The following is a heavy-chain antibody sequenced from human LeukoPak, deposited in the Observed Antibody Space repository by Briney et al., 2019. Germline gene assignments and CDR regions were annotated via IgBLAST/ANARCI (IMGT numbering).Heavy chain of an antibody. D-gene: IGHD3-22*01. V-gene: IGHV1-8*01. J-gene: IGHJ5*02. CDR3: ARAVSWWYYYDSSAAGANWFDP. CDR1: RYTFTSYD. CDR2: MNPNSGNT. Sequence: ASVKVSCKASRYTFTSYDINWVRQATSQGLGGMGWMNPNSGNTGYAQKFQGRFTMTRNTSISTAYMELSSLRSEDTAVYYCARAVSWWYYYDSSAAGANWFDPWGQGTLVTVSS.